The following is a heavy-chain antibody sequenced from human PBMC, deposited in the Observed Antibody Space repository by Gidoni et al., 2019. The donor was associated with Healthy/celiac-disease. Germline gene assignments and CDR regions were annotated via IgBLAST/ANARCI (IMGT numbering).Heavy chain of an antibody. D-gene: IGHD3-22*01. Sequence: EVQLVESGGGLVQPGGSLRLSCAASGFTFSSYWMHWVRQAPGKGLVWVSRINSDGSSTSYADSVKGRFTISRDNAKNTLYLQMNSLRAEDTAVYYCARFPIWDDYYDSSGFDYWGQGTLVTVSS. CDR3: ARFPIWDDYYDSSGFDY. CDR1: GFTFSSYW. J-gene: IGHJ4*02. CDR2: INSDGSST. V-gene: IGHV3-74*01.